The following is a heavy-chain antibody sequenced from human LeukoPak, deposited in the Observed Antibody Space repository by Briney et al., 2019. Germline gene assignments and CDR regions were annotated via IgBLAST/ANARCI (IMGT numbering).Heavy chain of an antibody. CDR2: IIPILGIA. Sequence: GSSVKVSCTASGGTFSSYAISWVRQAPGQGLEWMGRIIPILGIANYAQKFQGRVTITADKSTSTAYMELSSLRSEDTAVYYCAREYRYGDYPFDYWGQGTLVTVSS. CDR1: GGTFSSYA. D-gene: IGHD4-17*01. V-gene: IGHV1-69*04. J-gene: IGHJ4*02. CDR3: AREYRYGDYPFDY.